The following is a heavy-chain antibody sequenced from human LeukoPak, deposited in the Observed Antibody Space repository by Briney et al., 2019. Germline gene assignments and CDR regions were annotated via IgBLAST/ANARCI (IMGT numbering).Heavy chain of an antibody. CDR3: ARMGYSYGYPAGGTDV. D-gene: IGHD5-18*01. CDR1: GGSISSGSYY. Sequence: PSQTLSLTCTVSGGSISSGSYYWSWIRQPAGKGLEWIGRIYTSGSTNYNPSLKSRVTISVDTSKNQFSLKLSSVTAADTAVYYCARMGYSYGYPAGGTDVWGQGTTVTVSS. CDR2: IYTSGST. V-gene: IGHV4-61*02. J-gene: IGHJ6*02.